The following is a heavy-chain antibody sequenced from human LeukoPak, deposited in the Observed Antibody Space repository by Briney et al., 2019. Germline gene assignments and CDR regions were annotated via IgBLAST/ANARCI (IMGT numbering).Heavy chain of an antibody. J-gene: IGHJ3*02. CDR1: GFTFSSYW. Sequence: GGSLRLSCAASGFTFSSYWMTWVRQAPGKGLEWVANIKQDGSEKYYVDSVKGRFTISRDNAKNSLYLQMNSLRAEDTAVYYCAREAGYYYDSSGYYYEGDLGAFDIWGQGTMVTVSS. V-gene: IGHV3-7*01. D-gene: IGHD3-22*01. CDR3: AREAGYYYDSSGYYYEGDLGAFDI. CDR2: IKQDGSEK.